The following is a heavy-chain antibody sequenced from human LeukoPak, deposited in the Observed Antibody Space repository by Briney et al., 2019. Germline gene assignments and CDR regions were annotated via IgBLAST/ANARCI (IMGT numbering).Heavy chain of an antibody. D-gene: IGHD2-15*01. CDR3: ARALGSWYRIASSPGY. J-gene: IGHJ4*02. CDR2: INPSGGST. Sequence: EASVKVSCKASGYTFTSYYMHWVRQAPGQGLEWMGIINPSGGSTSYAQKFQGRVTMTRDTSTSTVYMELSSLRSEDTAVYYCARALGSWYRIASSPGYWGQGTLVTVSS. CDR1: GYTFTSYY. V-gene: IGHV1-46*01.